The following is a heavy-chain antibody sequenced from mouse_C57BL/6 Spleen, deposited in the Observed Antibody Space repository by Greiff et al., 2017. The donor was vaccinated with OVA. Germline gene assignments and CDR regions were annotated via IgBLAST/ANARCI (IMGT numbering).Heavy chain of an antibody. CDR1: GYTFTDYE. Sequence: VQLQQSGAELVRPGASVTLSCTASGYTFTDYEMHWVKQTPVHGLEWIGVIDPETGGTDYNQKFKGKAILTADKSSSTAYMELRSLTSEDSAVYYCARQTTWDYWGQGTTLTVSS. D-gene: IGHD1-1*01. V-gene: IGHV1-15*01. CDR2: IDPETGGT. J-gene: IGHJ2*01. CDR3: ARQTTWDY.